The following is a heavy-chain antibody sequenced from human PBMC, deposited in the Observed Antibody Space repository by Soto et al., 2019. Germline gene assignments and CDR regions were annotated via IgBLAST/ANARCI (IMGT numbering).Heavy chain of an antibody. CDR2: INSDGSTT. CDR3: VRPPYIGNYNYFDY. D-gene: IGHD1-26*01. Sequence: PGGSLRLSCAASGFTFSSYGMHWVRQAPGKGLVWVSRINSDGSTTSYADSVKGRFTISRDNAKNTLYLQMNSLRAEDTAVYYCVRPPYIGNYNYFDYWGQGALVTVSS. V-gene: IGHV3-74*01. CDR1: GFTFSSYG. J-gene: IGHJ4*02.